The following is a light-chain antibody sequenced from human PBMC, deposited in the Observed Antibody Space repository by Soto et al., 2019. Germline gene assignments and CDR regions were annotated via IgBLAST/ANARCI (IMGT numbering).Light chain of an antibody. CDR2: DAS. CDR3: QQRSKWPPLT. V-gene: IGKV3-11*01. Sequence: EVVLTQSPAPLSLSPGERATLSCRASQTIRSYLAWYQQKPGQAPRLLIYDASNRATGIPARFSGSGSGTDFSLTISSLEPEDFAVYYCQQRSKWPPLTFGGGTKVEIK. J-gene: IGKJ4*01. CDR1: QTIRSY.